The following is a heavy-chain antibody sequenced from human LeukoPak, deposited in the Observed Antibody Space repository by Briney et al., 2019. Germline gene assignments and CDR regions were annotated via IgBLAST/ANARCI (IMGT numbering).Heavy chain of an antibody. J-gene: IGHJ4*02. V-gene: IGHV4-34*01. Sequence: PSETLSLTCAVYGGSFSGYYWSWIRQPPGKGLEWIGEINHIGGTNYNPSLKRRVTISVDTSKNQFSLKLSSVTAADTAMYFCAKEGNARASHYLDSWGQGTLVTVSS. D-gene: IGHD3-10*01. CDR1: GGSFSGYY. CDR3: AKEGNARASHYLDS. CDR2: INHIGGT.